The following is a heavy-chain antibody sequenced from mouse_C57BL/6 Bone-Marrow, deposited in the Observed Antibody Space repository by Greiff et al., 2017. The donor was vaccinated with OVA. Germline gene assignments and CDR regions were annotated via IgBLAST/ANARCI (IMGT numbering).Heavy chain of an antibody. CDR1: GYTFTSYG. D-gene: IGHD1-1*01. J-gene: IGHJ2*01. CDR3: ARRFTTVVANYFDY. CDR2: IYPRSGNT. Sequence: QVQLKQSGAELARPGASVKLSCKASGYTFTSYGISWVKQRPGQGLEWIGEIYPRSGNTYYNEKFKGKATLTADKSSSTAYMELRSLTSEDSAVYYYARRFTTVVANYFDYWGQGTTLTVSA. V-gene: IGHV1-81*01.